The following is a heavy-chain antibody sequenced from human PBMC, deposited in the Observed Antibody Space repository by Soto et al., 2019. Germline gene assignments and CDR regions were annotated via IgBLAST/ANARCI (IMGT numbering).Heavy chain of an antibody. Sequence: QITLKESGPTLVKSTQTLTLTCTFSGFSLTTDGEGVGWVRQSPGEALEWLALIYWDDDERYSPSLKTRRTITKEISRNQVVLVMTSMEPVDTGTYFCAHSRNLITEDAQVGDFDYWGQGT. V-gene: IGHV2-5*02. D-gene: IGHD1-26*01. CDR2: IYWDDDE. CDR3: AHSRNLITEDAQVGDFDY. J-gene: IGHJ4*02. CDR1: GFSLTTDGEG.